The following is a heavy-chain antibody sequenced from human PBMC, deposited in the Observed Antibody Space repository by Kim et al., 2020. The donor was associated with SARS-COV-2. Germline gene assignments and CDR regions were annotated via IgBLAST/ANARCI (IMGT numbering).Heavy chain of an antibody. D-gene: IGHD6-13*01. V-gene: IGHV4-34*01. CDR2: INHSGST. Sequence: SETLSLTCAVYGGSFSGYYWSWIRQPPGKGLEWIGEINHSGSTNYNPSLKSRVTISVDTSKNQFSLKLSSVTAADTAVYYCARGWIAAAGRGELTDYWGQGTLVTVSS. CDR3: ARGWIAAAGRGELTDY. J-gene: IGHJ4*02. CDR1: GGSFSGYY.